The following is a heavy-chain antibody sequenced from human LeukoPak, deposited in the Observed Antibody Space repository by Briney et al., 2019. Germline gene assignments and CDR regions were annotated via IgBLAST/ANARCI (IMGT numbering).Heavy chain of an antibody. V-gene: IGHV1-8*01. CDR1: GYTFTSYD. D-gene: IGHD6-19*01. CDR2: MNPNSGNT. J-gene: IGHJ6*03. CDR3: ARGVAGKYYYYYYMDV. Sequence: ASVKVSCKASGYTFTSYDINWVRQATGQGLEWMGWMNPNSGNTGYAQKFQGRVTITRNTSISTAYMELSSLRSEDTAVYYCARGVAGKYYYYYYMDVWGKGTTVTVSS.